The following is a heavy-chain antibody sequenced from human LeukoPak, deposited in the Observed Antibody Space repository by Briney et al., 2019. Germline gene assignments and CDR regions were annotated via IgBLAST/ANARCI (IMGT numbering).Heavy chain of an antibody. CDR1: GGSFSGYY. CDR3: AAFDGGLTVTTGPHY. D-gene: IGHD4-17*01. V-gene: IGHV4-34*01. Sequence: SETLSLTCAVYGGSFSGYYWSWIRQPPGKGLEWIGEINHSGSTNYNPSLKSRVTISVDTSKNQFSLKLSSVTAADTAVYYCAAFDGGLTVTTGPHYWGQGTMVNVSS. J-gene: IGHJ3*01. CDR2: INHSGST.